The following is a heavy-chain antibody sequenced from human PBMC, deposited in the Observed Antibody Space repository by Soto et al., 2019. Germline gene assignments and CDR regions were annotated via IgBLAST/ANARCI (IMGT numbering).Heavy chain of an antibody. CDR3: ARDHCSSTSCYKIHWFDP. D-gene: IGHD2-2*02. J-gene: IGHJ5*02. CDR2: IIPIFGTA. V-gene: IGHV1-69*13. Sequence: ASVKVSCKASGGTFSSYAISWVRQAPGQGLEWMGGIIPIFGTANYAQKFQGRVTITADESTSTAYMELSSLRSEDTAVYYCARDHCSSTSCYKIHWFDPWGQGTLVTVSS. CDR1: GGTFSSYA.